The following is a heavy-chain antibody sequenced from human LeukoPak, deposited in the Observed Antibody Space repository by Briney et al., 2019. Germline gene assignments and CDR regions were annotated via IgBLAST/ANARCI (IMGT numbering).Heavy chain of an antibody. V-gene: IGHV3-30*02. CDR1: GFTFSSYG. D-gene: IGHD2-15*01. J-gene: IGHJ6*03. Sequence: GGSLRLSCAASGFTFSSYGMHWVRQAPGKGLEWVAFIRYDGSNRYYADSVKGRFTISRDNSKNTLYLQMNSLRAEDTAVYYCAKGPRPDPLATDDYMDVWGKGTTVTVSS. CDR3: AKGPRPDPLATDDYMDV. CDR2: IRYDGSNR.